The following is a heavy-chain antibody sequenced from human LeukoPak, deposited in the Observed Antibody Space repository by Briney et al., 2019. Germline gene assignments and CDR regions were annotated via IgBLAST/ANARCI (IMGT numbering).Heavy chain of an antibody. CDR2: IYYSGST. CDR3: ARVSAIEMATILGGDYYYYMDV. V-gene: IGHV4-59*01. CDR1: GGSISSYY. D-gene: IGHD5-24*01. J-gene: IGHJ6*03. Sequence: SETLSLTCTVSGGSISSYYWSWIRQPPGKGLEWIGYIYYSGSTNYNPSLKSRVTISVDTSKNQFSLKLSSVTAADTAVYYCARVSAIEMATILGGDYYYYMDVWGKGTTVTISS.